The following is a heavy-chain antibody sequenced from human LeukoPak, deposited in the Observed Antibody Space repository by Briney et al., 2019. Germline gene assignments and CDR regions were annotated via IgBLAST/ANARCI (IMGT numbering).Heavy chain of an antibody. CDR2: LYAGGST. Sequence: GGSLRLSCAASGFTFSSYDMHWVRQAPGKGLDWVSGLYAGGSTYYAGSVTGRFTISRDDSKNTLYLHMTSLRVDDTAIYFCVRGNGNVGGRLDPWGQGAWVIVSS. J-gene: IGHJ5*02. V-gene: IGHV3-66*01. CDR1: GFTFSSYD. CDR3: VRGNGNVGGRLDP. D-gene: IGHD1-1*01.